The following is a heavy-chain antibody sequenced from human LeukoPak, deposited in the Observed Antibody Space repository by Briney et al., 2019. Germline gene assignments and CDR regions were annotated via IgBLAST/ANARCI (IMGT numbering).Heavy chain of an antibody. CDR2: ITSSSSTM. Sequence: GGSLRLSCAASGFTFSDYYMSWIRQAPGKGLEWVSYITSSSSTMYYADSVKGRFTISRDNAKNSLYLQMNSLRAEDTAVYYCARAWSGYTYGYYYWGQGTLVTVSS. CDR3: ARAWSGYTYGYYY. CDR1: GFTFSDYY. J-gene: IGHJ4*02. D-gene: IGHD5-18*01. V-gene: IGHV3-11*04.